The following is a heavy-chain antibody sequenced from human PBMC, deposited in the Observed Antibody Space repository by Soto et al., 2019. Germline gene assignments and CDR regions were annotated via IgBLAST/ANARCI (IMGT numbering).Heavy chain of an antibody. D-gene: IGHD2-8*02. Sequence: SLRLSCAASGFTCSSYGMSWVRQAPGKGLEWVSTILVGGSTYYADSVKGRFTISRDNSKNTLYLQMNSLTAGDTAVYYCAKATATGGGAFDICGQGTMVTVSS. CDR2: ILVGGST. J-gene: IGHJ3*02. V-gene: IGHV3-23*01. CDR3: AKATATGGGAFDI. CDR1: GFTCSSYG.